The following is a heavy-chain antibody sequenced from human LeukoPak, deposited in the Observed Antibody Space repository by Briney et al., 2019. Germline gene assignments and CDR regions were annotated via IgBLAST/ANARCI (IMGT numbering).Heavy chain of an antibody. V-gene: IGHV1-2*06. D-gene: IGHD3-22*01. CDR3: ARSYYYDSSGYYAL. CDR2: INPNSGGT. J-gene: IGHJ4*02. CDR1: GYTFTGYY. Sequence: ASVEVSCKASGYTFTGYYMHWVRQAPGQGLEWMGRINPNSGGTNYAQKFQGRVTMTRDTSISTAYMELSRLRSDDTAVYYCARSYYYDSSGYYALWGQGTLVTVSS.